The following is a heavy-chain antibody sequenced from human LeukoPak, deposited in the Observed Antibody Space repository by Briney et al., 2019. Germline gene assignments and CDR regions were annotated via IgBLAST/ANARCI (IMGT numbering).Heavy chain of an antibody. CDR3: VSHSGELGA. V-gene: IGHV3-53*01. J-gene: IGHJ5*02. D-gene: IGHD2-21*01. CDR1: GFTVRNNY. CDR2: ICNGGST. Sequence: GGSLRLSCAAWGFTVRNNYKRGVRRAGGKGREWVALICNGGSTYYAGSGKGRFTISRGNSKNTLHLQMTSLTAEDTAVYYCVSHSGELGAWGQGTLVTVSS.